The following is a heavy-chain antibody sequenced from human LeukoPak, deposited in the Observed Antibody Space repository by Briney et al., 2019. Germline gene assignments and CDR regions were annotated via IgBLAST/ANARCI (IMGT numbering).Heavy chain of an antibody. CDR1: GFTFSSYE. D-gene: IGHD3-3*01. Sequence: GGSLRLSCAASGFTFSSYEMSWVRQAPGKGLEWVSYISSSGSTIYYADSVKGRFTISRDNAKNSLYLQMNSLRAEDTAVYYCARDAITIFGVVIESYYYYGMDVWGQGTTVTVSS. CDR3: ARDAITIFGVVIESYYYYGMDV. J-gene: IGHJ6*02. V-gene: IGHV3-48*03. CDR2: ISSSGSTI.